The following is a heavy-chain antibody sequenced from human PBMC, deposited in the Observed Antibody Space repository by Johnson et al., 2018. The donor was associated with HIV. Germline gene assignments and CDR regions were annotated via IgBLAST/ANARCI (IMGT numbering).Heavy chain of an antibody. Sequence: QMLLVESGGGLVKPGGSLRLSCAASGFTFSDYYMSWIRQAPGKGLEWVSYISSSGSTIYYADSVKGRFTISRDSSKNTLYLQMNSLRADDTALYYCARGGAGIAAAEDAFDIWGQGTMVTVSS. D-gene: IGHD6-13*01. CDR3: ARGGAGIAAAEDAFDI. CDR2: ISSSGSTI. J-gene: IGHJ3*02. V-gene: IGHV3-11*04. CDR1: GFTFSDYY.